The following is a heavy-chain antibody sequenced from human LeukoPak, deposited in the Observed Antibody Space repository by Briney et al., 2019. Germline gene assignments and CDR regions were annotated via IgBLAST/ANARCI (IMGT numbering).Heavy chain of an antibody. D-gene: IGHD5-24*01. CDR3: VKGSRDGNSYDS. Sequence: GGSLRLSCAASGFTFSSYAMSWVRQAPGKGLEWVSAISGSGGSTYYADSVKGRFTISRDNSKNTLHLQMNSLRDEDSAVYYCVKGSRDGNSYDSWGQGTLVTVSS. V-gene: IGHV3-23*01. CDR2: ISGSGGST. CDR1: GFTFSSYA. J-gene: IGHJ5*01.